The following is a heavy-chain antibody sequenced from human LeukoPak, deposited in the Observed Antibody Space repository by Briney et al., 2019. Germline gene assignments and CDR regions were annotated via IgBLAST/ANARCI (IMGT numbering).Heavy chain of an antibody. Sequence: ASVKVSCKASGYTFTGHYLHWIRQAPGQGLEWMGWINVGNGNPKYSQKFQGRVTITRDTSASTAYMELSSVRSEDTAVYYCARYRIAAGFDYWGQGTLVTVSS. CDR2: INVGNGNP. D-gene: IGHD6-13*01. CDR3: ARYRIAAGFDY. CDR1: GYTFTGHY. J-gene: IGHJ4*02. V-gene: IGHV1/OR15-3*02.